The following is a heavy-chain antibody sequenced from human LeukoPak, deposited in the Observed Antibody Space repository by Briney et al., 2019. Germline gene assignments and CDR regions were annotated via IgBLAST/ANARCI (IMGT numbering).Heavy chain of an antibody. D-gene: IGHD3-10*01. CDR1: GYTFTIYD. CDR2: MNPNSGNT. Sequence: ASVKVSFKSSGYTFTIYDINWVRQATGQGLEWMGWMNPNSGNTGYAQKFQGRVTMTGNTSISTAYMQLSSLRSEDTAVYYCARGPTWRGGPYYFDYWGQGTLVTVSS. CDR3: ARGPTWRGGPYYFDY. J-gene: IGHJ4*02. V-gene: IGHV1-8*01.